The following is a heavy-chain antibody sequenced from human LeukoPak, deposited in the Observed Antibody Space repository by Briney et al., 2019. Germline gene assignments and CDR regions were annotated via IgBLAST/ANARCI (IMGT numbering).Heavy chain of an antibody. Sequence: ASVKASCRASGYTFTDYYMYWVRQAPGQGLEWMGWINPNSGGTGYAQKFQGRVTMTRDTSISTAYMELSRLRSDDTALYYCARDGDAVMVDFDYWGQGTLVTVSS. CDR1: GYTFTDYY. J-gene: IGHJ4*02. D-gene: IGHD5-18*01. CDR2: INPNSGGT. V-gene: IGHV1-2*02. CDR3: ARDGDAVMVDFDY.